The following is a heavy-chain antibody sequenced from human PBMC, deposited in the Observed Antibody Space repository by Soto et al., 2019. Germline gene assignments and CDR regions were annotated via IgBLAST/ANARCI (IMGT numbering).Heavy chain of an antibody. V-gene: IGHV4-39*01. CDR2: IYYSGST. Sequence: SETLSLTCTVSGGSISSSSYYWGWIRQPPGKGLEWIGSIYYSGSTYYNPSLKSRVTISVDTSKNQFSLKLSSVTAADTAVYYCARRRGYSYGYNYYYGMDVWGHGTTVTVSS. CDR1: GGSISSSSYY. CDR3: ARRRGYSYGYNYYYGMDV. D-gene: IGHD5-18*01. J-gene: IGHJ6*02.